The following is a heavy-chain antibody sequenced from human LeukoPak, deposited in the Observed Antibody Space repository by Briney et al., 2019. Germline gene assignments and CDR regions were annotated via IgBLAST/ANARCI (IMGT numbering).Heavy chain of an antibody. CDR3: AKALPRYSSSWYQSDY. D-gene: IGHD6-13*01. CDR1: GFNFRAYW. V-gene: IGHV3-30-3*02. J-gene: IGHJ4*02. CDR2: ISYDGSNK. Sequence: AGGSLRLSCTTSGFNFRAYWMAWVRQAPGKGLEWVAVISYDGSNKYYADSVKGRFTISGDNSKNTLYLQMNSLRAEDTAVYYCAKALPRYSSSWYQSDYWGQGTLVTVSS.